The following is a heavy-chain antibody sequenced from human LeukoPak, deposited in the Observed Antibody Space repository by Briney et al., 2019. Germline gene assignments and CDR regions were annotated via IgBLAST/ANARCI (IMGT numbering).Heavy chain of an antibody. J-gene: IGHJ4*02. CDR1: GXTFSSYA. D-gene: IGHD3/OR15-3a*01. Sequence: GGSLRLSCAASGXTFSSYAMSWVRQAPGKGREWVSVTSGSGGSTNYADSVKGRFTISRDNSKNTLYLQMNSLRAEDTAVYYCAKVATWTYFDYWGQGTLVTVSS. CDR2: TSGSGGST. CDR3: AKVATWTYFDY. V-gene: IGHV3-23*01.